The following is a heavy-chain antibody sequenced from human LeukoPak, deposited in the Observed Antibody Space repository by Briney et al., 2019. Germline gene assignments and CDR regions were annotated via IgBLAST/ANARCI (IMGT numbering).Heavy chain of an antibody. D-gene: IGHD3-10*01. CDR1: GYTFTSYG. CDR2: ISAYNGNT. CDR3: ARDEDSWSHGSGNNDY. J-gene: IGHJ4*02. V-gene: IGHV1-18*04. Sequence: ASVKVSCKASGYTFTSYGISWVRQPPGQGLEGMGWISAYNGNTNYAQKLQGRDTMTTDTSTSTAYMELRSLRSDATAVYYCARDEDSWSHGSGNNDYWGQGTLVTVSS.